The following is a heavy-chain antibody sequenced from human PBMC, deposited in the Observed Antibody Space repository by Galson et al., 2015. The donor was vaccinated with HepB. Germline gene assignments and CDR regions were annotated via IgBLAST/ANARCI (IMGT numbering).Heavy chain of an antibody. Sequence: SLRLSCAASGFSFSSYAMSWVRQAPGKGLEWVSVISDSGDSTYYADSVKGRFTISRDNAKNSLYLQMNRLRAEDTAVYYCARDPGIAAAGTNVDYWGQGILVTVSS. CDR3: ARDPGIAAAGTNVDY. V-gene: IGHV3-23*01. D-gene: IGHD6-13*01. CDR2: ISDSGDST. CDR1: GFSFSSYA. J-gene: IGHJ4*02.